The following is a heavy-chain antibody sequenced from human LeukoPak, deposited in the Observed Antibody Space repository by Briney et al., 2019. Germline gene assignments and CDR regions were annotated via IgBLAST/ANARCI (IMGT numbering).Heavy chain of an antibody. CDR2: MSYEGTKK. D-gene: IGHD6-19*01. J-gene: IGHJ4*02. CDR1: GFSFSSYG. Sequence: GALRLSCAASGFSFSSYGMHWVRQAPGKGLEWVAVMSYEGTKKNYADSVKGRFTISRDNSKNTLYLQMKSLRAEDTAVYYCAKEGAYSSGWSYYFDYWGQGTLVTVSS. CDR3: AKEGAYSSGWSYYFDY. V-gene: IGHV3-30*18.